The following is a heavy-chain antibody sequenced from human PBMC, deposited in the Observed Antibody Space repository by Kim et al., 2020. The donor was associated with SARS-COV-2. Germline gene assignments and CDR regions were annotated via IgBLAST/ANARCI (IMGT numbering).Heavy chain of an antibody. D-gene: IGHD5-18*01. V-gene: IGHV4-39*01. CDR2: VYYSGST. CDR1: GGSTSSSGYY. J-gene: IGHJ4*02. Sequence: SETLSLTCTVSGGSTSSSGYYWGWIRQPPGKGLEWIGSVYYSGSTYYNPSLKSRVSISVDTSKNQFSLKLSSVTAADTAVYYCARHPSEYIYGGTPFDYWGQGTLITVSS. CDR3: ARHPSEYIYGGTPFDY.